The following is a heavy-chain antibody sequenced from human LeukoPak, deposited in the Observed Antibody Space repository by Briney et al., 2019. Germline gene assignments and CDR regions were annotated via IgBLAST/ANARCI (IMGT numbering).Heavy chain of an antibody. Sequence: GESLKISCKGSGYSFTSYWIGWVRQVPGKGLEWMGIIDLGDSDTRHSPSVAGQVTTSATTSIRTAYLQWSSLTASDTAMYYCAILGVTTSDFDYWGQRTLVTVSS. CDR3: AILGVTTSDFDY. J-gene: IGHJ4*02. CDR2: IDLGDSDT. CDR1: GYSFTSYW. D-gene: IGHD3-3*01. V-gene: IGHV5-51*01.